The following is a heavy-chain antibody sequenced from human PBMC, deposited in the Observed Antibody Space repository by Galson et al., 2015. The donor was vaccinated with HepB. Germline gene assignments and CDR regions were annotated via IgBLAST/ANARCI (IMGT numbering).Heavy chain of an antibody. Sequence: SVKVSCKASGYTFTSYGISWVRQATGQGLEWMGWMNPNSGNTGYAQKFQGRVTMTRNTSISTAYMELSSLRSEDTAVYYCARGTYSSSWYFDYWGQGTLVTVSS. J-gene: IGHJ4*02. CDR1: GYTFTSYG. CDR2: MNPNSGNT. V-gene: IGHV1-8*02. D-gene: IGHD6-13*01. CDR3: ARGTYSSSWYFDY.